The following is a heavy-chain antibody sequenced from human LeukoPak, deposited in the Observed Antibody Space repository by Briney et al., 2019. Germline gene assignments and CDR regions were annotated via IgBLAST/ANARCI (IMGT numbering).Heavy chain of an antibody. CDR1: GVSISSSSYY. J-gene: IGHJ4*02. CDR3: ARTLRIVGASDY. Sequence: PSETLSLTCTVSGVSISSSSYYWGWLRQPPGKGLEWIGSIYYSGSTYYNPSLKSRVTISVDTSKNQFSLKLSSVTAADTAVYYCARTLRIVGASDYWGQGTLVTVSS. CDR2: IYYSGST. V-gene: IGHV4-39*07. D-gene: IGHD1-26*01.